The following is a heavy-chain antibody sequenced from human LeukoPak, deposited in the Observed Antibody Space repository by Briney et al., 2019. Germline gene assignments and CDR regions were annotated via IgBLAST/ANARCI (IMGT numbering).Heavy chain of an antibody. V-gene: IGHV3-23*01. CDR3: AKHGSAWFAMDY. D-gene: IGHD6-19*01. CDR2: ITGNGANT. Sequence: GGSLRLSCAASGFTFNNYAMSWARQAPGKGLERVSLITGNGANTYYTDSVKGRFTISRDNSKNTLYLQMNSLRDEDTALYYCAKHGSAWFAMDYWGQGTLVTVSS. J-gene: IGHJ4*02. CDR1: GFTFNNYA.